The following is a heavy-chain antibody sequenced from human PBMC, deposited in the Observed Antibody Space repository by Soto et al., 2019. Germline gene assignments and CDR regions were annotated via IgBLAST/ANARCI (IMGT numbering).Heavy chain of an antibody. CDR2: ISGSGGST. Sequence: LRLSCAASGFTVISYAMSWFRQAPGKGLEWVSAISGSGGSTYYADSVKGRFTISRDNSKNTLYLQMNSLRAEDTAVYYCAKKTGQILPAFDYWGQGTLVTVSS. J-gene: IGHJ4*02. V-gene: IGHV3-23*01. CDR3: AKKTGQILPAFDY. CDR1: GFTVISYA. D-gene: IGHD1-1*01.